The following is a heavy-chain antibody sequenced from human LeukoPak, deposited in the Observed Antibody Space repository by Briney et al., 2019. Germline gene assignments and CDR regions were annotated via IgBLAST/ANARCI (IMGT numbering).Heavy chain of an antibody. V-gene: IGHV3-23*01. CDR3: AKGAEIDH. Sequence: GVSRRLSCAGAGFNVNNFAISWVRQAPGNGPEWLSAMTGPADTTYYAESVKGRFTISRDYSKSMVYLQMTSLRVEDTAIYYCAKGAEIDHWGQGTLVTVSS. J-gene: IGHJ4*02. CDR1: GFNVNNFA. CDR2: MTGPADTT.